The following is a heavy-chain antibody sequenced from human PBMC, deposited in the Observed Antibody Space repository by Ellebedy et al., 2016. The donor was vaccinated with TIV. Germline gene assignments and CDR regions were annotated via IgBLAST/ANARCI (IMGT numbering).Heavy chain of an antibody. Sequence: GGPLRLSCAASGFNVSSSYMSWVRQAPGKGLEWVSVIYSGGSTYHADSVRGRITISRDSSKNKLYLQMNSLRAEDTAVYYCATETFNDVDLKLWGVFDIWGQGTLVTVSS. CDR2: IYSGGST. V-gene: IGHV3-66*01. J-gene: IGHJ3*02. CDR1: GFNVSSSY. CDR3: ATETFNDVDLKLWGVFDI. D-gene: IGHD2/OR15-2a*01.